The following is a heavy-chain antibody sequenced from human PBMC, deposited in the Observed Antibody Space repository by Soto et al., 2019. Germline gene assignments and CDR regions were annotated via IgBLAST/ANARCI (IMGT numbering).Heavy chain of an antibody. D-gene: IGHD6-19*01. CDR2: LSWNSATI. Sequence: EVQLVESGGGLVQPGKSLRLSCAASGFTFDDYAMHWVRQVPGKGLEWVSGLSWNSATIDYADSVKGRFTISRDNAKNSLHLQINSLKPEDTAFYYCAKAESSGWYYSLDYWGQGTLVTVSS. CDR1: GFTFDDYA. J-gene: IGHJ4*02. V-gene: IGHV3-9*01. CDR3: AKAESSGWYYSLDY.